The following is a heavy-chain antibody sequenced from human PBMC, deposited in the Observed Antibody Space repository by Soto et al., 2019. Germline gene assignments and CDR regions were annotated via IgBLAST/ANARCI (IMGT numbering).Heavy chain of an antibody. CDR3: ARKAGPSAAFDY. J-gene: IGHJ4*02. V-gene: IGHV4-31*03. CDR1: GGSISSGGYY. D-gene: IGHD6-6*01. Sequence: SETLSLTCTVSGGSISSGGYYWSWIRQHPGKGLEWIGYIYYSGCTYYNPSLKSRVTISVDTSKNQFSLKLSSVTAADTAVYYCARKAGPSAAFDYWGQGTLVTVSS. CDR2: IYYSGCT.